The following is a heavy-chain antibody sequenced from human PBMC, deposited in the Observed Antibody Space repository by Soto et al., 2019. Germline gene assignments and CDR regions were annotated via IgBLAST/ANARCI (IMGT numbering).Heavy chain of an antibody. V-gene: IGHV3-30*18. Sequence: QVQLVESGGGVVQPGRSLRLSCAASGFTFSSYGMHWVRQAPGKGLEWVAVISYDGSNKYYADSVKGRFTISRDNSKNTLYLQMNSLRAEDTAVYYCAKVRTIPIRPVHFQHWGQGTLVTVSS. D-gene: IGHD3-9*01. CDR3: AKVRTIPIRPVHFQH. J-gene: IGHJ1*01. CDR1: GFTFSSYG. CDR2: ISYDGSNK.